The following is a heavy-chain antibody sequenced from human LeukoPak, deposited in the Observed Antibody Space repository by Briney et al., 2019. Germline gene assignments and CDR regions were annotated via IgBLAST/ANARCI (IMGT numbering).Heavy chain of an antibody. D-gene: IGHD6-6*01. CDR3: ARGEYSSTY. CDR2: ISGRRASI. Sequence: GGSLRLSCAASRLIVSSNYMAWVRQAPGKGLEWVSYISGRRASIHYADSVKGRFTISRDNAKNSLYLQMNSLRAEDTAVYYCARGEYSSTYLGQGTLVTVSS. V-gene: IGHV3-21*01. J-gene: IGHJ4*02. CDR1: RLIVSSNY.